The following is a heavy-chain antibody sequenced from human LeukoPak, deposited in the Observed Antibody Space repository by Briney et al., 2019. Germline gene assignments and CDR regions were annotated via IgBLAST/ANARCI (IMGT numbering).Heavy chain of an antibody. V-gene: IGHV1-69*05. CDR3: ARGSLVSSSWFFDY. CDR1: GGTFSSYA. J-gene: IGHJ4*02. D-gene: IGHD6-13*01. Sequence: SVKVSCKASGGTFSSYAISWVRQAPGQGLEWMGRIIPIFGTANYAQKFQGRVTITTDESTSTAHMELSSLRSEDTAVYYCARGSLVSSSWFFDYWGQGTLVTVSS. CDR2: IIPIFGTA.